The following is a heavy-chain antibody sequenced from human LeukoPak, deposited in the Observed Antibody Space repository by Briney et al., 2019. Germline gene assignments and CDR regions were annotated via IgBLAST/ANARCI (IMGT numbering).Heavy chain of an antibody. D-gene: IGHD2-2*01. Sequence: GGSLRLSCAASGFTFSSYGMHWVRQAPGKGLEWVAVISYDGSNKYYADSVKGRFTISRDNSKNTLYLQMNSLRAEDTAVYYCAKRQLPVPAAAGADYWGQGTLVTVSS. CDR3: AKRQLPVPAAAGADY. CDR2: ISYDGSNK. J-gene: IGHJ4*02. CDR1: GFTFSSYG. V-gene: IGHV3-30*12.